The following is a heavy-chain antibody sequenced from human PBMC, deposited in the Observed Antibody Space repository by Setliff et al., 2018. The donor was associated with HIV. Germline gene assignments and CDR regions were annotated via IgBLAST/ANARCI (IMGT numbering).Heavy chain of an antibody. CDR3: ARSVARDYWYFGH. Sequence: SETLSLTCTVSGDSFNNYHWSWIRQPPGEGLEFLGFFHYRGSPIYNPSLKSRVKISVDTSKNQFSLNLTSVTAADTAVYYCARSVARDYWYFGHWGRGTRVTVS. CDR1: GDSFNNYH. J-gene: IGHJ2*01. D-gene: IGHD6-6*01. CDR2: FHYRGSP. V-gene: IGHV4-59*01.